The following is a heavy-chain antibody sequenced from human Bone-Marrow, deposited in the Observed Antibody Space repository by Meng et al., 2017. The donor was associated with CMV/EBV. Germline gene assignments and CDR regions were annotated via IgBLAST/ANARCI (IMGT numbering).Heavy chain of an antibody. CDR3: VRGCSTSCYYGMDV. V-gene: IGHV3-21*01. CDR1: GFTFSSYT. CDR2: ISSSSSYI. Sequence: GGSLRLSCAASGFTFSSYTMNWVRQAPGKGLEWVSSISSSSSYIYYADSVKGRFTISRDNAKKSLYLQMKSLRAEDTAVYYCVRGCSTSCYYGMDVWGQGTTVTLSS. J-gene: IGHJ6*02. D-gene: IGHD2-2*01.